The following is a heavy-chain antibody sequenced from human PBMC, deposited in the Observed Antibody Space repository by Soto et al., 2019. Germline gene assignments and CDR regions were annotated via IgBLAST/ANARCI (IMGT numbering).Heavy chain of an antibody. J-gene: IGHJ4*02. CDR1: GLTYNTYA. CDR3: ARAISGYVT. Sequence: QVQLVQSGAEMKKPGASVKLSCQTSGLTYNTYAIHWVRQAPGQGLEWMGWINAGNGDTRYSQNFQGRVTLTRDTAASTVYMDLDSQKSEDTCVYYCARAISGYVTWGQGTLVTVSS. V-gene: IGHV1-3*01. CDR2: INAGNGDT. D-gene: IGHD5-12*01.